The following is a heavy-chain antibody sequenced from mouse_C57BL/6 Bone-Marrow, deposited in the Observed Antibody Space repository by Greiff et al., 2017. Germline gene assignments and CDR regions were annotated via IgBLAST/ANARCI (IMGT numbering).Heavy chain of an antibody. D-gene: IGHD2-12*01. CDR2: IWSGGST. CDR3: ARLRRYFDV. CDR1: GFSLTSYG. J-gene: IGHJ1*03. V-gene: IGHV2-2*01. Sequence: QVQLQQSGPGLVQPSQSLSITCTVSGFSLTSYGVHWVRQSPGTGLEWLGVIWSGGSTDYNAAFISRLSISKDNSKSQVFFKMNSLQADDTAIYYCARLRRYFDVWGTGTTVTVSS.